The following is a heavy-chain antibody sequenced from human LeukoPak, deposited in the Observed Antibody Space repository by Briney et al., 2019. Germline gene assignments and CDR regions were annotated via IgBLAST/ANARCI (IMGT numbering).Heavy chain of an antibody. CDR3: VKGRVVPAAPLDY. D-gene: IGHD2-2*01. V-gene: IGHV3-64D*06. J-gene: IGHJ4*02. CDR1: GFTFSSYA. CDR2: ISSNGGST. Sequence: PGGSLRLSCSASGFTFSSYAMHWVRPAPGKGLEYVSAISSNGGSTYYADSVKGRFTISRDNSKNTLYLQMSSLRAEDTAVYYCVKGRVVPAAPLDYWGQGTLVTVSS.